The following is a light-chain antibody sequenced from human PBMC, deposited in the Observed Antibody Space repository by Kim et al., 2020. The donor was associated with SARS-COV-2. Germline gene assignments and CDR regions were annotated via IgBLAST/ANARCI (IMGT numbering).Light chain of an antibody. J-gene: IGLJ1*01. V-gene: IGLV3-19*01. CDR1: SLRSYY. Sequence: VALGQTVRITCQGDSLRSYYASWYQQKPGQAPVLVIYGKNNRPSGIPDRFSGSSSGNTASLTITGAQAEDEADYYCNARDSSGNHVFGTGTKVTVL. CDR3: NARDSSGNHV. CDR2: GKN.